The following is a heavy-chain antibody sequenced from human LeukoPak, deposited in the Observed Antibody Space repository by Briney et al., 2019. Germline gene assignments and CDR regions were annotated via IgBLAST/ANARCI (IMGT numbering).Heavy chain of an antibody. D-gene: IGHD6-13*01. CDR3: ARDAFDSNWPTYCYGIDV. CDR1: GFTLSTYA. J-gene: IGHJ6*02. Sequence: PGGSLRLSCAPSGFTLSTYAMNWVRQAPGKGLEWVSSISTGGSDIHYADSVKGRFTISRDNAKNSLYLQMNSLRVEDTAVYYCARDAFDSNWPTYCYGIDVWGLGTTVTVSS. CDR2: ISTGGSDI. V-gene: IGHV3-21*01.